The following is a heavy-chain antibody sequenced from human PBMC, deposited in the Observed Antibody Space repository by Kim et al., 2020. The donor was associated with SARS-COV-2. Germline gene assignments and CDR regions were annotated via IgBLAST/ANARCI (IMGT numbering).Heavy chain of an antibody. CDR3: AGETSPVYYFAF. V-gene: IGHV1-46*01. J-gene: IGHJ4*02. Sequence: ASVKVPCKTSRYTFTNYYVHWVRQAPGQGLQWMGMINPLGGATNYAQKFQDRVTMTRDSSTPTVYVELGGLRSDDTAVYYVAGETSPVYYFAFWGQGTLVTVSS. CDR1: RYTFTNYY. D-gene: IGHD2-8*01. CDR2: INPLGGAT.